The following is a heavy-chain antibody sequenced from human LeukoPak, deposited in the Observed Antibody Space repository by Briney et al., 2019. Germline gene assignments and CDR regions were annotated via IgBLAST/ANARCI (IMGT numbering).Heavy chain of an antibody. CDR3: AKRHSGGWYLFDS. V-gene: IGHV3-30*02. CDR2: IRYDGSNR. Sequence: PGGSLRLSCAASGFILSDYGMHWVRQAPGKGLEWVAFIRYDGSNRYYGDSVKGRFTISRDHSKNTLYLEMNSLRAEDTAVYYCAKRHSGGWYLFDSWGQGTLVTVSS. CDR1: GFILSDYG. J-gene: IGHJ4*02. D-gene: IGHD6-19*01.